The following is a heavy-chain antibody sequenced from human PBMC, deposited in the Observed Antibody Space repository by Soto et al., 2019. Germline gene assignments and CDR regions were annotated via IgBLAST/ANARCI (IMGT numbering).Heavy chain of an antibody. J-gene: IGHJ5*02. D-gene: IGHD2-15*01. V-gene: IGHV4-34*01. CDR1: GGSFSGYY. CDR3: ARCLVRIKNRFDP. Sequence: SETLSLTCAVYGGSFSGYYWSWIRQPPGKGLEWIGEINHSGSTNYNPSLKSRVTISVDTSKNQFSLKLSSVTAADTAVYYCARCLVRIKNRFDPWGQGTLVTVSS. CDR2: INHSGST.